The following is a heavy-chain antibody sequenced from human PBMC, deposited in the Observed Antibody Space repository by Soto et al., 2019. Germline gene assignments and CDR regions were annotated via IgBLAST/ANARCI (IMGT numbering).Heavy chain of an antibody. Sequence: HPGGSLRLSCAASGFTFGSYAMSWVRQAPGKGLEWVSHINNDGSNTNYADSVKGRFTISRDNAKNTLYLQMNSLRAEDTAVYYCARDVSLVFDPWGQGTLVTVSS. D-gene: IGHD2-8*02. CDR2: INNDGSNT. CDR3: ARDVSLVFDP. J-gene: IGHJ5*02. CDR1: GFTFGSYA. V-gene: IGHV3-74*01.